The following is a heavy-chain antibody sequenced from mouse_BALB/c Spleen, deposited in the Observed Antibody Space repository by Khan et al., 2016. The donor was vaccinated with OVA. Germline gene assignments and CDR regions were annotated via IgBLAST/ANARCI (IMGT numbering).Heavy chain of an antibody. CDR1: GYSFTGYF. D-gene: IGHD1-1*01. CDR2: INPHIGET. J-gene: IGHJ2*01. Sequence: QLKESGPVLVKPGTSVKISCKASGYSFTGYFMNWVMQSHGKSLEWIGRINPHIGETFYNQKFMDKATLTVDESSNTAHMELRSLASEDSAVYYCARIYRSDFDYWGQGTTLTVSS. CDR3: ARIYRSDFDY. V-gene: IGHV1-20*02.